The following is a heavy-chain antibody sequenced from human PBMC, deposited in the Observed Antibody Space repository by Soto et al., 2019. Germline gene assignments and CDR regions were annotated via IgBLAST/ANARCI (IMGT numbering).Heavy chain of an antibody. CDR2: ISAYNGNT. CDR1: GYTFTSYG. CDR3: ARAVVVVAATQGGWFYP. J-gene: IGHJ5*02. D-gene: IGHD2-15*01. V-gene: IGHV1-18*01. Sequence: QVQLVQSGAEVKKPGASVKVSCKASGYTFTSYGISWVRQAPGQGLAWMGWISAYNGNTNYAQKLQGRVTMTTDTATSTAYMELRSLRSDDTAVYYCARAVVVVAATQGGWFYPWGQGTLVTVSS.